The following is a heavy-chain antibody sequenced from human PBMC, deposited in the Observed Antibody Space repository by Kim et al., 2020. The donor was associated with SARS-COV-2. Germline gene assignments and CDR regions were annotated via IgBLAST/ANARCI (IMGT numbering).Heavy chain of an antibody. D-gene: IGHD5-12*01. V-gene: IGHV3-23*01. Sequence: DAVKGRFTISRDNSKNTLYLQMNSLRAEDTAVYYCGGEMATTHRPLAFDIWGQGTMVTVSS. CDR3: GGEMATTHRPLAFDI. J-gene: IGHJ3*02.